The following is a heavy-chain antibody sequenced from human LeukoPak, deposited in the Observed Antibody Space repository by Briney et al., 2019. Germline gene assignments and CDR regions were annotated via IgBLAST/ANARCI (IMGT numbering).Heavy chain of an antibody. CDR2: ISSSSSTI. J-gene: IGHJ4*02. V-gene: IGHV3-48*01. Sequence: GGSLRLSCAASGFTFSSYSMNWVRQAPGKGLEWVSYISSSSSTIYYADSVKGRFTISRDNAKNSLYLQMNSLRAEDTAVYYCTRAHRRPGSGSYYNVPFDYWGQGTLVTVSS. CDR3: TRAHRRPGSGSYYNVPFDY. D-gene: IGHD3-10*01. CDR1: GFTFSSYS.